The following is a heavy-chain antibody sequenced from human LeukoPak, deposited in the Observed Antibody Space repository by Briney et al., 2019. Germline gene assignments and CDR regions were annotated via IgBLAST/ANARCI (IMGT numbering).Heavy chain of an antibody. CDR1: GFSLSTSGMR. CDR2: IDWDDDK. Sequence: SGPALVNPTQTLTLTCTFSGFSLSTSGMRVNWIREPPGKALEWLARIDWDDDKFYSTSLKTRLTISKDTSKNQVVLTMTNMDPVDTGTYYCARMMTDSSGLFVYWGQGTLVTVSS. CDR3: ARMMTDSSGLFVY. J-gene: IGHJ4*02. V-gene: IGHV2-70*04. D-gene: IGHD3-22*01.